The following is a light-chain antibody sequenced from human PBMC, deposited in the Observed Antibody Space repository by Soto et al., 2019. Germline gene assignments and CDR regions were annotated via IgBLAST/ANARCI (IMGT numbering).Light chain of an antibody. V-gene: IGLV2-11*01. Sequence: QSALTQPRSVSGSPGQSVTISCTGTSSDVGGHNYVSWYQQHPGKAPKVMIYDVSKRPSGVPDRFSGSKSGNTASLTISGLQAEDEADYYCCSYAGSPYVFGTGTKVTVL. CDR1: SSDVGGHNY. CDR3: CSYAGSPYV. J-gene: IGLJ1*01. CDR2: DVS.